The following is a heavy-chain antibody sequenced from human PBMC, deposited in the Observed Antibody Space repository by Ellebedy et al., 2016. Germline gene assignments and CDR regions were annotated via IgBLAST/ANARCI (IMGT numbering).Heavy chain of an antibody. D-gene: IGHD3-16*01. Sequence: GESLKISCAASGFTVGNNYMIWVRQAPGKGLEWVSLIYSGGSTYYADSVKGRFTISRDSFENTLYLHMRSLRAEDTAVYYCARHRNSYDYGDDAFDIWGQGTMVTVSS. V-gene: IGHV3-53*01. CDR3: ARHRNSYDYGDDAFDI. J-gene: IGHJ3*02. CDR1: GFTVGNNY. CDR2: IYSGGST.